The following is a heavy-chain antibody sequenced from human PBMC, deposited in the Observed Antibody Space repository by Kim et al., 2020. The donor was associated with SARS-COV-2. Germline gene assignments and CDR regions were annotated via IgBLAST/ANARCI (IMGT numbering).Heavy chain of an antibody. CDR2: ISSSSIYI. V-gene: IGHV3-21*01. J-gene: IGHJ5*02. D-gene: IGHD6-13*01. CDR3: ARDGPVGQQRDNWFDP. Sequence: LSLTCAASGFTFSSYSMNWVRQAPGKGLEWVSSISSSSIYIYYADSVKGRFTISRDNAKNSMYLQMNSLRAEDTAVYYCARDGPVGQQRDNWFDPWG. CDR1: GFTFSSYS.